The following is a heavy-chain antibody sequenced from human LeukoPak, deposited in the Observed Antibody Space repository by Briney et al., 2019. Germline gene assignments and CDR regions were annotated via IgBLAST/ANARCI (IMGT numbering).Heavy chain of an antibody. Sequence: ASVKVSCKVSGYTLTELSMHWVRQAPGKGLEWMGGFDPEDGETIYAQKFQGRVTMTEDTSTDTAYMELSSLRSEDTAVYYCATGGTYYDFWSGYGTLDYWGQGTLVTVSS. CDR2: FDPEDGET. D-gene: IGHD3-3*01. V-gene: IGHV1-24*01. CDR3: ATGGTYYDFWSGYGTLDY. J-gene: IGHJ4*02. CDR1: GYTLTELS.